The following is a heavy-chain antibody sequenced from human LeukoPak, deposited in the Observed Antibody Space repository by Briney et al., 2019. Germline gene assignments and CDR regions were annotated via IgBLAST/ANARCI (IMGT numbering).Heavy chain of an antibody. V-gene: IGHV4-59*11. CDR1: GGSISSHY. CDR2: IHYRGST. CDR3: ARYCASDTCYNGGFDP. D-gene: IGHD2-21*02. J-gene: IGHJ5*02. Sequence: SETLSLTCTVSGGSISSHYWSWIRQPPGKGLECIGYIHYRGSTNYNPSLKSRLTISVDTSKTQFSLKLTSVTAADAAVYYCARYCASDTCYNGGFDPWGQGTLVTVSS.